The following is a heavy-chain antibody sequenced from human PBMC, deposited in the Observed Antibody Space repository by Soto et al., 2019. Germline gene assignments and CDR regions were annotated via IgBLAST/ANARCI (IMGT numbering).Heavy chain of an antibody. Sequence: GESLKISCKGSGYSFTSYWIGWVRQMPGKGLEWMGIIYPGDSDTRYSPSFQGQVTISADKSISTAYLQWSSLKASDTAMYYCARRDCSGGSCKHGAFDIWGQGTMVTVSS. CDR1: GYSFTSYW. V-gene: IGHV5-51*01. CDR2: IYPGDSDT. CDR3: ARRDCSGGSCKHGAFDI. J-gene: IGHJ3*02. D-gene: IGHD2-15*01.